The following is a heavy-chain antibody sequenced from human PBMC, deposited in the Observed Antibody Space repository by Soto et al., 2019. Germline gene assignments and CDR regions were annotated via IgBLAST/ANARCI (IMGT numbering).Heavy chain of an antibody. CDR1: GFSLSTSGVG. D-gene: IGHD6-13*01. J-gene: IGHJ4*02. CDR2: IYWDDDK. V-gene: IGHV2-5*02. Sequence: QITLKESGPTLVKPTQTLTLTCTFSGFSLSTSGVGVGWIRQPPGKALEWLALIYWDDDKRYSPSLKSRLTITKDTSKNQVVLTMTDMDPVDTATYYCAHGRIAAAGLDYWGQGTLVTVSS. CDR3: AHGRIAAAGLDY.